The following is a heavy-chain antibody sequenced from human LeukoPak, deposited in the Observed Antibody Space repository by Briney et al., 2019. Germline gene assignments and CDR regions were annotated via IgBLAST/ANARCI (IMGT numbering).Heavy chain of an antibody. V-gene: IGHV4-38-2*02. J-gene: IGHJ4*02. CDR1: DYSITSGYY. CDR3: ARDEGPYDSSGYGDY. CDR2: IYHSGST. D-gene: IGHD3-22*01. Sequence: PSETLSLTCAVSDYSITSGYYWGWIRQPPGKGLEWIGSIYHSGSTFYNPSLKSRVTISVDTSKNQFSLKLSSVTAADTAVYYCARDEGPYDSSGYGDYWGQGTLVTVSS.